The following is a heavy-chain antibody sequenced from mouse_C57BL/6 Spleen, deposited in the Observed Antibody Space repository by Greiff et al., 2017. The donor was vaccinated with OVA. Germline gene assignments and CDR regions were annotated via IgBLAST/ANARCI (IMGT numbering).Heavy chain of an antibody. Sequence: VQLQQSGAELVRPGTSVKVSCKASGYAFTNYLIEWVKQRPGQGLEWIGVINPGSGGTNYNEKFKGKATLTADKSSSTAYMQLSSLTSEDSAVYFCARVYYYGSSSDYAMDYWGQGTSVTVSS. CDR1: GYAFTNYL. D-gene: IGHD1-1*01. CDR2: INPGSGGT. V-gene: IGHV1-54*01. CDR3: ARVYYYGSSSDYAMDY. J-gene: IGHJ4*01.